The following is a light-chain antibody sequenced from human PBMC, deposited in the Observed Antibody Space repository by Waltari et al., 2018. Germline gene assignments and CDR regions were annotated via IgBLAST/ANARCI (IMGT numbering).Light chain of an antibody. J-gene: IGKJ3*01. CDR3: QQYYSTPFT. V-gene: IGKV4-1*01. CDR1: QSVLYSSNNKNY. CDR2: WAS. Sequence: DIVMTQSPDSLAVSLGERATINCKSSQSVLYSSNNKNYLACDQQKPGQPPKLLIYWASTLESGVPDRFSGSGSGTDFTLTISSLQAEDVAVYYCQQYYSTPFTFGPGTKVDIK.